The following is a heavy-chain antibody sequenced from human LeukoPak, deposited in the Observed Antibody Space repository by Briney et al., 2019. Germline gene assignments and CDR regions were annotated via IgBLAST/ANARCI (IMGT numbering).Heavy chain of an antibody. D-gene: IGHD3-22*01. J-gene: IGHJ4*02. CDR1: GGSISSGDCY. V-gene: IGHV4-30-4*01. CDR3: ARALKGGYLSY. CDR2: IYYSGST. Sequence: PSQTLSLTCTGSGGSISSGDCYWSWIRQPPGKGLEWIGYIYYSGSTYYNPSLKSRVTISVDTSKNQFSLKLSSVTAADTAVYYCARALKGGYLSYWGQGTLVTVSS.